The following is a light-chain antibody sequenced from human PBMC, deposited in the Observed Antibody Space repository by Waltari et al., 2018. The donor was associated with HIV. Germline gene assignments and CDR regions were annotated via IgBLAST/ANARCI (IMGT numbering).Light chain of an antibody. V-gene: IGLV1-44*01. J-gene: IGLJ1*01. CDR1: RSNLGDNV. CDR3: AAWDDSLNAYI. CDR2: NKS. Sequence: QSVLTQSPSASGTPGQRVTISCSGSRSNLGDNVETWYQQRPGTAPKLLTYNKSRRPSGVPDRFSGSRSGNSASLAISGLQSEDEANYYCAAWDDSLNAYIFGTGTKVSVL.